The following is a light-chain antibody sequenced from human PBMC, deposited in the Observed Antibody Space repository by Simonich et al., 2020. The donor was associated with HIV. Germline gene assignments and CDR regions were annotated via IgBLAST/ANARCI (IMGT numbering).Light chain of an antibody. CDR3: QQYNSYSLT. CDR2: KAS. CDR1: PSISSW. V-gene: IGKV1-5*03. J-gene: IGKJ4*01. Sequence: DIQMTQSPSTLSASVGDSVTITCRASPSISSWLAWYQQKPGKAPKLLIYKASTLESGVPSRFSGSGSATEFTLTISSLQPDDFATYYCQQYNSYSLTFGGGTKVEIK.